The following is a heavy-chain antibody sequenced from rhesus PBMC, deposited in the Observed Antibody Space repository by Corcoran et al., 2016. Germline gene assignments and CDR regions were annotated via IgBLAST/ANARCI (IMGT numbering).Heavy chain of an antibody. Sequence: EVQLVETGGGLVQPGGSLKLSCAASGFTFSSYGMSWVRQAPGKGLEWVSAIKSGGGSTYYADSVKGRFTISRDNAKNTLSLQMNSLRAEDTAVYYCARMRVGFDYWGQGVLVTVSS. V-gene: IGHV3S5*01. CDR3: ARMRVGFDY. CDR1: GFTFSSYG. D-gene: IGHD2-39*01. J-gene: IGHJ4*01. CDR2: IKSGGGST.